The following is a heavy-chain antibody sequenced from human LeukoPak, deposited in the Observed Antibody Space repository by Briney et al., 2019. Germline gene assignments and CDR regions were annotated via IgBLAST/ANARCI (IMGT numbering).Heavy chain of an antibody. Sequence: SGPSLVEPTQTLTLTCTFSGFSFTSGVGVGWIRQPPGKALEWLALIYWDDDQRYSPSLKSRLTITKDTSKNQVVLTMTNMDPVDTATYFCAYGTGGFNIFTGFYSPFRYWGQGALVTVSS. CDR3: AYGTGGFNIFTGFYSPFRY. CDR2: IYWDDDQ. CDR1: GFSFTSGVG. D-gene: IGHD3-9*01. V-gene: IGHV2-5*02. J-gene: IGHJ4*02.